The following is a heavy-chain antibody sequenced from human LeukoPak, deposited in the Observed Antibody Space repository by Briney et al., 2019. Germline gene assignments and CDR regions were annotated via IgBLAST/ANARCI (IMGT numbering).Heavy chain of an antibody. D-gene: IGHD3-3*01. CDR2: INAGNGNT. Sequence: GASVKVSCKASGYTFTSYAMHWVRQAPGQRLEWMGWINAGNGNTKYAQKFQGRVTMTRDTSISTAYMELSRLRSDDTAVYYCASKAIFGVVEVHYWGQGTLVTVSS. V-gene: IGHV1-3*01. CDR1: GYTFTSYA. J-gene: IGHJ4*02. CDR3: ASKAIFGVVEVHY.